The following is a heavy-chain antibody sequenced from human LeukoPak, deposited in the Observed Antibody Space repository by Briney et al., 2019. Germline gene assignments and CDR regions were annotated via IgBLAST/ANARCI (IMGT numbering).Heavy chain of an antibody. CDR3: AKDTKLVVPTAMTF. Sequence: QPGGSLRLSCAASGFTFSSYAMSWVRQAPGKGLEWVSAISGSGGSTYYADSVKGRFTISRDNSKNTLYLQMNSLRAEDTAAYYCAKDTKLVVPTAMTFWGQGTLVTVSS. CDR2: ISGSGGST. CDR1: GFTFSSYA. J-gene: IGHJ4*02. V-gene: IGHV3-23*01. D-gene: IGHD2-2*01.